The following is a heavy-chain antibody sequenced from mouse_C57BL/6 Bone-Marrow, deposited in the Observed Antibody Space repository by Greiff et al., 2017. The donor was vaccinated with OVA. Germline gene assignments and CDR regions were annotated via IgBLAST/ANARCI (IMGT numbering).Heavy chain of an antibody. Sequence: QVQLQQSGPELVKPGASVKISCKASGYAFSSSWMNWVKQRPGKGLEWIGRIYPGDGDTNYNGKLKGKATLTADKSSSTAYMQLSSLTSEDSAVYFCARHGYYPAWFAYWGQGTLVTVSA. D-gene: IGHD2-3*01. CDR1: GYAFSSSW. V-gene: IGHV1-82*01. CDR3: ARHGYYPAWFAY. J-gene: IGHJ3*01. CDR2: IYPGDGDT.